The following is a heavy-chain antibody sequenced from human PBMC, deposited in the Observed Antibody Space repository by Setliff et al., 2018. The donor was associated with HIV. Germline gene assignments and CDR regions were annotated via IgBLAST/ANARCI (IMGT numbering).Heavy chain of an antibody. J-gene: IGHJ4*02. D-gene: IGHD2-21*01. CDR3: ARQGSLCPDCYLDS. CDR2: INHSGST. V-gene: IGHV4-59*08. Sequence: LSLTCTVSGGSISSYYWTWIRQSPGKGLAWNGQINHSGSTNCNPSLKSRVSISVDTSKNQFSLKLSSVTAADTAVYYCARQGSLCPDCYLDSWGQGTLVTVSS. CDR1: GGSISSYY.